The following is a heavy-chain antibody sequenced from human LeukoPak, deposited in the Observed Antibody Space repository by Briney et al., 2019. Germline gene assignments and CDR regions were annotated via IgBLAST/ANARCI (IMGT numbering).Heavy chain of an antibody. D-gene: IGHD3-10*01. CDR3: ARYWLGSGY. J-gene: IGHJ4*02. CDR2: ISYSGGT. Sequence: SETLSLTCTVSGASVSSTTYDWGWIRPPQGKGLEWIGSISYSGGTYYNPSLKSRVTISVDTSKNQFSLKLSSVTAADTAVYYCARYWLGSGYWGQGTLVTVSS. CDR1: GASVSSTTYD. V-gene: IGHV4-39*07.